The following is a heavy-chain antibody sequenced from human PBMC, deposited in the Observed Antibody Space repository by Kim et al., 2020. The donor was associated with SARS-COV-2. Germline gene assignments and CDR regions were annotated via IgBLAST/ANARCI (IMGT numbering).Heavy chain of an antibody. CDR3: ARGRSRGNFDY. CDR1: GFTFSSYW. Sequence: GGSLRLSCAASGFTFSSYWMSWVRQAPGKGLEWVANINQDGSEKYFVDSVKGRFTISRDNAKNSLSLQMNSLRAEDTAVYYCARGRSRGNFDYWGQGTLVTVSS. D-gene: IGHD2-15*01. CDR2: INQDGSEK. V-gene: IGHV3-7*03. J-gene: IGHJ4*02.